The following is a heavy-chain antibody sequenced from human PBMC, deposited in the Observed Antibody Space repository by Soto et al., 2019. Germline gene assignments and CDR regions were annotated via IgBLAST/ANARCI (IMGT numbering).Heavy chain of an antibody. CDR3: AKAGGPAAAGTGLGY. J-gene: IGHJ4*02. D-gene: IGHD6-13*01. Sequence: EVQLVESGGGLVQPGRSLRLSCAASGFTFDDYAMHWVRQAPGKGLEWVSGISWNSGSIGYADSVKGRFTISRDNAKNSLYLQMNSLRAEDTALYYCAKAGGPAAAGTGLGYWGQGTLVTVSS. CDR1: GFTFDDYA. V-gene: IGHV3-9*01. CDR2: ISWNSGSI.